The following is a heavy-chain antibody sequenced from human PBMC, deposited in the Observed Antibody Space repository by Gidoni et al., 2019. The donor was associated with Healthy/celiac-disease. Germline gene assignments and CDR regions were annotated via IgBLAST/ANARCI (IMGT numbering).Heavy chain of an antibody. CDR1: GFTFSSYS. V-gene: IGHV3-21*01. J-gene: IGHJ4*02. CDR2: ISSSSSYI. CDR3: ARDNRDGYNCFDY. D-gene: IGHD5-12*01. Sequence: EVQLVESGGGLVKPGGSLRLSCAASGFTFSSYSMNWDRQSPGKGLEWFSSISSSSSYIYYADSVKGRFTISRDNAKNSLYLQMNSLRAEDTAVYYCARDNRDGYNCFDYWGQGTLVTVSS.